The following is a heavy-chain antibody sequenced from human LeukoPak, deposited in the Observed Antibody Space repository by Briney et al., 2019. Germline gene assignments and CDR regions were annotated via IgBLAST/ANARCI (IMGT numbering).Heavy chain of an antibody. Sequence: PSETLSLTCAVYGGSFSGYYWSWIRQPPGKGLEWIGEINHSGSTNYNPSLKSRVTISVDTSKNQFSLKLSSVTAADTAVYYCARLIVVVITDGMDVWGQGTTVTVSS. J-gene: IGHJ6*02. CDR3: ARLIVVVITDGMDV. V-gene: IGHV4-34*01. CDR2: INHSGST. D-gene: IGHD3-22*01. CDR1: GGSFSGYY.